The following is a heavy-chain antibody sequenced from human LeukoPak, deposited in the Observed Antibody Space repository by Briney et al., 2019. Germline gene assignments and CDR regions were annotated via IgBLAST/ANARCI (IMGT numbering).Heavy chain of an antibody. Sequence: GSLRLSCAASGFTFSSYAMSWVRQAPGKGLEWVSAISGSGGSTYYADSVKGRFTISRDNSKNTLYLQMNSLRAEDTAVYYCAKTYSSSRAHYYYYYYMDVWGKGTTVTISS. CDR3: AKTYSSSRAHYYYYYYMDV. D-gene: IGHD6-13*01. V-gene: IGHV3-23*01. CDR2: ISGSGGST. J-gene: IGHJ6*03. CDR1: GFTFSSYA.